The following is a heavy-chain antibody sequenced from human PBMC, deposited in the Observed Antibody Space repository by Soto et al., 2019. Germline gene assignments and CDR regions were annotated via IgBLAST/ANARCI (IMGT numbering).Heavy chain of an antibody. CDR1: GFTFSSYG. Sequence: QVQLVESGGGVVQPGRSLRLSCAASGFTFSSYGMHWVRQAPGKGLEWVAVIWYDGSNKYYADSVKGRFTISRDNSKNALYLQMNSLRAEDTAVYYCASDRSWYVSLDYWGQGTLVTVSS. D-gene: IGHD6-13*01. CDR2: IWYDGSNK. CDR3: ASDRSWYVSLDY. J-gene: IGHJ4*02. V-gene: IGHV3-33*01.